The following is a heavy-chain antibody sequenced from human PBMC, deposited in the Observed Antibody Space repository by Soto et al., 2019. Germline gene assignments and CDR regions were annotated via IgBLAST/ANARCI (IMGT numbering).Heavy chain of an antibody. V-gene: IGHV3-66*01. J-gene: IGHJ4*02. Sequence: GGSLRLSCAASGFTVSSNYMSWVRQAPGKGLEWVSVIYSGGSTYYADSVKGRFTISRDNSKNTLYLQMNSLRAEDTAVYYCASIQWGSSSHIDYFNYWGQGALVTVSS. D-gene: IGHD6-13*01. CDR3: ASIQWGSSSHIDYFNY. CDR2: IYSGGST. CDR1: GFTVSSNY.